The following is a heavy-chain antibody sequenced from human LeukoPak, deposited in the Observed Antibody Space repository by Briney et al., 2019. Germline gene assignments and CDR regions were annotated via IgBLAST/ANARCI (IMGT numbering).Heavy chain of an antibody. D-gene: IGHD5-12*01. J-gene: IGHJ5*02. CDR1: GFPLSSYA. CDR2: TSSSDAGT. CDR3: AKGGVYSGYAFDP. V-gene: IGHV3-23*01. Sequence: GGSLRLSCAAFGFPLSSYAMSWVRQAPGKGLEWVSATSSSDAGTYHADSVRGRFTISRDNSKNTLYLQMNSLRAEDTAVYYCAKGGVYSGYAFDPWGQGTLVTVSS.